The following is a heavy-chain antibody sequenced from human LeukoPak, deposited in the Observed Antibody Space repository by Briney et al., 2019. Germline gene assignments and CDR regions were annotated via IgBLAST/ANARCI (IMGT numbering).Heavy chain of an antibody. V-gene: IGHV3-30*03. Sequence: PGGSLRLSCAASGFTFSSYGMHWVRQAPGKGLEWVAVISYDGSNKYYADSVKGRFTISRDNAKNSLYLQMNSLRAEDTAVYYCARGFGRPWGQGTLVTVSS. CDR1: GFTFSSYG. J-gene: IGHJ5*02. CDR3: ARGFGRP. CDR2: ISYDGSNK. D-gene: IGHD3-10*01.